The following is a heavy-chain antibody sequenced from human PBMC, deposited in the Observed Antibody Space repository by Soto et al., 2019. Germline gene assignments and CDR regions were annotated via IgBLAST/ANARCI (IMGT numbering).Heavy chain of an antibody. CDR2: IYWNDAS. J-gene: IGHJ3*02. V-gene: IGHV2-5*01. CDR1: GFSLSSGGAA. D-gene: IGHD6-13*01. Sequence: QITLKESGPTLVKPTQTLTLTCTFSGFSLSSGGAAVGWIRQPPGKALEWLAVIYWNDASRYSPSLKSRLTISKDTSKTQVVLTPINLDTVATATYFCAHRRGMTMPGTHDAFDIWGQGAMGDVSS. CDR3: AHRRGMTMPGTHDAFDI.